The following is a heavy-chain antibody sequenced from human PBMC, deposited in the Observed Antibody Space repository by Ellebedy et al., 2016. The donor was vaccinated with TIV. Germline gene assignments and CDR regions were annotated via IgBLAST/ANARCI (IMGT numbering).Heavy chain of an antibody. CDR1: GFTFSSYG. Sequence: GGSLRLSXAASGFTFSSYGMHWVRQAPGKGLEWVAVISYDGSNKYYADSVKGRFTISRDNSKNTLYLQMNSLKTEDTAVYYCTRDYEPAASGAGYWGQGTLVTVSS. D-gene: IGHD2-2*01. J-gene: IGHJ4*02. V-gene: IGHV3-30*03. CDR3: TRDYEPAASGAGY. CDR2: ISYDGSNK.